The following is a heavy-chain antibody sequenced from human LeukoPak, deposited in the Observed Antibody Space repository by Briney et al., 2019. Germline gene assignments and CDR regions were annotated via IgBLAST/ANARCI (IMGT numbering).Heavy chain of an antibody. Sequence: SETLSLTCTVSGGSISSSSYYWGWIRQPPGKGLEWIGSIYYSGSTYYNPSLKSRVTISVDTSKNQFSLKLSSVTAADTAVYYCARQGVGAAGWRYNYYYYGMDVWGQGTTVTVSS. D-gene: IGHD6-13*01. V-gene: IGHV4-39*01. CDR1: GGSISSSSYY. CDR3: ARQGVGAAGWRYNYYYYGMDV. CDR2: IYYSGST. J-gene: IGHJ6*02.